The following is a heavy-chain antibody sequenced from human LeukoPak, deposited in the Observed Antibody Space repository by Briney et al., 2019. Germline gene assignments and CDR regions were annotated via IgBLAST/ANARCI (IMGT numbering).Heavy chain of an antibody. CDR1: GFTFPNYA. CDR2: ISGSAYST. Sequence: GGSLRLSCAAYGFTFPNYAVSWVCQAPGQGLEWVSGISGSAYSTFYADSVKGRFTISRDNSKNTLYLQMNRLRAEDTALYYCAKSDGGAVSGTQWDYWGQGTLVTVSS. CDR3: AKSDGGAVSGTQWDY. V-gene: IGHV3-23*01. J-gene: IGHJ4*02. D-gene: IGHD6-19*01.